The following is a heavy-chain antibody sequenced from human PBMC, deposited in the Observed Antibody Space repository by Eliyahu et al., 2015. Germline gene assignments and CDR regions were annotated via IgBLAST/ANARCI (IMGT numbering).Heavy chain of an antibody. D-gene: IGHD2-15*01. V-gene: IGHV3-66*01. Sequence: EVQLVESGGGLVQPGGSLRPXCXASGFTVSSNYMGWVRQAPGKGLEGVSVIYSGGSTYYADSVKGRFTISRDNSKNTLYLQMNSLRAEDTAVYYCAREVGRFNYFDYWGQGTLVTVSS. CDR1: GFTVSSNY. CDR2: IYSGGST. J-gene: IGHJ4*02. CDR3: AREVGRFNYFDY.